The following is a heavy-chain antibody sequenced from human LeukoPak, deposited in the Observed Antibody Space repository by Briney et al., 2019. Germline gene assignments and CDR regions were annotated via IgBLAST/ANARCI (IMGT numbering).Heavy chain of an antibody. Sequence: ASVMVSCKASGYTFTGYYMHWVRQAPGQGLEWMGWINPNSGGTNYAQKFQGRVTMTRDTSISTAYMELSRLRSDDTAVYYCARAFRTERVTYYYDSSGLDYWGQGTLVTVSS. J-gene: IGHJ4*02. D-gene: IGHD3-22*01. CDR1: GYTFTGYY. CDR3: ARAFRTERVTYYYDSSGLDY. V-gene: IGHV1-2*02. CDR2: INPNSGGT.